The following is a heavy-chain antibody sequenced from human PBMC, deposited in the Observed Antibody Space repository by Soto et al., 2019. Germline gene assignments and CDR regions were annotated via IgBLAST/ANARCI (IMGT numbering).Heavy chain of an antibody. CDR1: GFTFSSYG. V-gene: IGHV3-33*01. Sequence: GGSLRLSCAASGFTFSSYGMHWVRQAPGKGLEWVAVIWYDGSNKYYADSVKGRFTISRDNSKNTLYLQMNSLRAEDTAVYYCARGVVRLKYDFWSGYLLGMDVWGQGTTVTVSS. CDR2: IWYDGSNK. J-gene: IGHJ6*02. CDR3: ARGVVRLKYDFWSGYLLGMDV. D-gene: IGHD3-3*01.